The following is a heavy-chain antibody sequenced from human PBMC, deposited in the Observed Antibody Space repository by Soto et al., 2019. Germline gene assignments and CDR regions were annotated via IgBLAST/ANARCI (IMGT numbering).Heavy chain of an antibody. V-gene: IGHV3-15*01. D-gene: IGHD2-2*01. CDR1: GFTFSNAW. Sequence: EVQLVESGGGLVKPGGSLRLSCTGAGFTFSNAWMSWVRQAPGKGLEWVGRIKSKTDGGTADYAAPVKGRFTISRDDSKDTLFLQMNSLKTEDTAVYYCTTGEGHCSTTSCYFSDYYYGMDVWGQGTTVTVSS. CDR2: IKSKTDGGTA. CDR3: TTGEGHCSTTSCYFSDYYYGMDV. J-gene: IGHJ6*02.